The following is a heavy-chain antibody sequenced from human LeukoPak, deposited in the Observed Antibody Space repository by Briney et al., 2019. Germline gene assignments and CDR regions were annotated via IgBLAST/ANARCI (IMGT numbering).Heavy chain of an antibody. Sequence: SETLSLTCSVSGVSISSYYWSWIRQPPGKGQEWIGYIYYSGTSKYNPSLKSQVTISVDTSKNQFSLKLTSVTAADTAVYYCVRSGGSYSPVDCWGQGTLVTVSS. J-gene: IGHJ4*02. V-gene: IGHV4-59*01. CDR3: VRSGGSYSPVDC. D-gene: IGHD1-26*01. CDR1: GVSISSYY. CDR2: IYYSGTS.